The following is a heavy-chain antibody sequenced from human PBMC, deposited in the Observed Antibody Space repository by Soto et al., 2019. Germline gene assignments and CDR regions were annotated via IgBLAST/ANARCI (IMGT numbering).Heavy chain of an antibody. V-gene: IGHV1-69*06. D-gene: IGHD3-3*02. CDR3: ATAHFWSGYSHPTSHYYYGMDV. J-gene: IGHJ6*02. CDR1: GGTFSSYA. Sequence: GASVKVSCKASGGTFSSYAISWVRQAPGQGLEWMGGINPIFGTANYAQKFQGRVTITADTSTNTAYMELSSLRSEDTAVYYCATAHFWSGYSHPTSHYYYGMDVWGQGTTVTVSS. CDR2: INPIFGTA.